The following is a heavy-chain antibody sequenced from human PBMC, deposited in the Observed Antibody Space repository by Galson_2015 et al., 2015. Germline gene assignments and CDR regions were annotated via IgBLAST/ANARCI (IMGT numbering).Heavy chain of an antibody. CDR1: GFTFSSYA. Sequence: SLRLSCAASGFTFSSYAMNWVRQAPGKGLEWVSYITTSSSTIYYADSVKGRCTISRDNAKNSLYLQMNSLRDEDTAVYYCARGGDPAFDIWGQGTMVTVSS. J-gene: IGHJ3*02. V-gene: IGHV3-48*02. CDR3: ARGGDPAFDI. D-gene: IGHD4-17*01. CDR2: ITTSSSTI.